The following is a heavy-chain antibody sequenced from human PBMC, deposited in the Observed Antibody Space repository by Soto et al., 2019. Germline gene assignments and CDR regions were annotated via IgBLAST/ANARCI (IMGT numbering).Heavy chain of an antibody. Sequence: SETLSLTCTVSGGSISSYYWSWIRQPPGKGLEWIGYIYYSGSTNYNPSLKSRVTISADTSKNQFSLRLTSVTAADTAAYFCARGFGRGWLQLTTFDNWGQGTLVTVSS. D-gene: IGHD1-1*01. CDR3: ARGFGRGWLQLTTFDN. V-gene: IGHV4-59*01. J-gene: IGHJ4*02. CDR1: GGSISSYY. CDR2: IYYSGST.